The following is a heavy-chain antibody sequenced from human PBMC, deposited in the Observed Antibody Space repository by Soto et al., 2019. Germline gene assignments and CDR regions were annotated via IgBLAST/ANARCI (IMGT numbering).Heavy chain of an antibody. CDR1: GFTFSSYI. CDR2: ISRSSRTI. Sequence: EVQLVESGGGLVQPGGSLRLSCAASGFTFSSYIMNWVRQAPGKGLEWVSYISRSSRTIYYADSVKGRFTISRDNAKNSLHLQMNSLRDEDTSVYYCARESYYYDSSTFDIWGQGTMVTVSS. D-gene: IGHD3-22*01. CDR3: ARESYYYDSSTFDI. J-gene: IGHJ3*02. V-gene: IGHV3-48*02.